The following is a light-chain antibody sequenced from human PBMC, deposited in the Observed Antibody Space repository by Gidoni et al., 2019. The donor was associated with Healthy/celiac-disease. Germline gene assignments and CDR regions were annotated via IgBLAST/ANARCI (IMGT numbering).Light chain of an antibody. CDR3: QQYGSSPSIT. CDR2: GAS. V-gene: IGKV3-20*01. Sequence: IVLTQSPGTLSLSPGARSTLSCRASQSVSSSYLAWYQQKPGQAPRLLIYGASSRATGIPDRFRGSGSGTDFTLTISRLEPEDFAVYYCQQYGSSPSITFXXXTRLEIK. J-gene: IGKJ5*01. CDR1: QSVSSSY.